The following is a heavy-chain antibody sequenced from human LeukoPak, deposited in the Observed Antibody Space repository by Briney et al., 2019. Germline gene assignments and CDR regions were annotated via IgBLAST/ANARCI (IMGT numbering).Heavy chain of an antibody. CDR2: INHSGST. Sequence: SETLSLTCAVYGGSFSGYYWSWIRQPPGKGLEWIGEINHSGSTNYNPSLKSRVTISVDTSKNQFSLKLSSVTAADTAVYYCARGGRGRDWGQGTLVTVSS. V-gene: IGHV4-34*01. CDR3: ARGGRGRD. J-gene: IGHJ4*02. CDR1: GGSFSGYY.